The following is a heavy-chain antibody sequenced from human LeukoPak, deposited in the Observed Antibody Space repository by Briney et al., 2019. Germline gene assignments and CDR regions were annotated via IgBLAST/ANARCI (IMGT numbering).Heavy chain of an antibody. CDR2: IIPILGIA. V-gene: IGHV1-69*04. CDR1: GGTFSSYA. D-gene: IGHD3-9*01. J-gene: IGHJ4*02. CDR3: ASGDILTGLDY. Sequence: ASVKVSYKASGGTFSSYAISWVRQAPGQGLEWMGRIIPILGIANYAQKFQGRVTITADKSTSTAYMELSSLRSEDTAVYYCASGDILTGLDYWGQGTLVTVSS.